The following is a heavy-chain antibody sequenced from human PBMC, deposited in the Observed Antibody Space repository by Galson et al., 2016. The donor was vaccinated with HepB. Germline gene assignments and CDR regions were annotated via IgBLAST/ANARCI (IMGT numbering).Heavy chain of an antibody. J-gene: IGHJ5*02. CDR1: GASISSDKW. CDR2: IYHNGYT. V-gene: IGHV4/OR15-8*02. D-gene: IGHD2-15*01. Sequence: SETLSLTCGVSGASISSDKWWTWVRQPPEKGLEWIGEIYHNGYTNYNPSLKTRVTISLDKSRNQFSLNMTSVTAADTAVYYCARAASSSPYTGIDPWGQGTVVTVSS. CDR3: ARAASSSPYTGIDP.